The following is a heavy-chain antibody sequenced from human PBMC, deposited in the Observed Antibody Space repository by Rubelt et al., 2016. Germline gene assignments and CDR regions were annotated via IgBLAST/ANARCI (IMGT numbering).Heavy chain of an antibody. CDR2: INRDGTST. J-gene: IGHJ4*02. V-gene: IGHV3-74*02. CDR3: VAGHKSDY. Sequence: VQLVESGGGLVQPGRSLRLSCAASGFTFDDYAMHWVRQAPGKGLVWVSRINRDGTSTTYADSVKGRFTISRDNAKNTLFLQMNSLRAEDTAIYYWVAGHKSDYWGQGTLVTVSS. CDR1: GFTFDDYA.